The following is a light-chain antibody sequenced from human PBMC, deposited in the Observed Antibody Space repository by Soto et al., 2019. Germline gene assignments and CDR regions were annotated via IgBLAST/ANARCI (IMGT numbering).Light chain of an antibody. CDR1: SSDVGTYNY. CDR3: SSYGGSNNLV. V-gene: IGLV2-8*01. CDR2: EVN. J-gene: IGLJ2*01. Sequence: QSALTQPPSASGSPGQSVTISCTGTSSDVGTYNYVSWYQQHPGKAPKLMISEVNKRPSGVPDRFSGSKSGNTASLTVSGLQADDEADYYCSSYGGSNNLVFGGGTKLTVL.